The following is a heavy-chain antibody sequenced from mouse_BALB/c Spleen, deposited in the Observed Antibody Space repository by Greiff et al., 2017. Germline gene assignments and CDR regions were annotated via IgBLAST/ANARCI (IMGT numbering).Heavy chain of an antibody. CDR2: IYPGSGNT. V-gene: IGHV1-63*01. CDR3: ARIYYGNYGFAY. CDR1: GYAFTNYW. D-gene: IGHD2-1*01. J-gene: IGHJ3*01. Sequence: QVHVKQSGAELVRPGPSVKISCKASGYAFTNYWLGWVKQRPGHGLEWIGDIYPGSGNTYYNEKFKGKATLTADKSSSTAYMQLSSLTSEDSAVYFCARIYYGNYGFAYWGQGTLVTVSA.